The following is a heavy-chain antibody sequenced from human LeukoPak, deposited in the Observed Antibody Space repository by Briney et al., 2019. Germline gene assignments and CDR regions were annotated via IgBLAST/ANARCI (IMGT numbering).Heavy chain of an antibody. CDR2: ISAYNGNT. Sequence: ASVKVSCKASGYTFTSYGISWVRQAPGQGLEWMGWISAYNGNTNYAQKLQGRVTMTKDTSTSTAYMERRSLRSDDTAVYYCARLGRQQLTDYWGQGTLVTVSS. CDR1: GYTFTSYG. D-gene: IGHD6-13*01. V-gene: IGHV1-18*01. CDR3: ARLGRQQLTDY. J-gene: IGHJ4*02.